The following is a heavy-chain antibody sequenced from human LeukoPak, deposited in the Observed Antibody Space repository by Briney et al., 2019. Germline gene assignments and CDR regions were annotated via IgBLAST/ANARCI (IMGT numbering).Heavy chain of an antibody. CDR1: SGSISSSSFR. J-gene: IGHJ4*02. V-gene: IGHV4-39*01. D-gene: IGHD3-22*01. Sequence: SETLSLTCTVSSGSISSSSFRWGWIRQPPGKGLEWIGSIYYAGSTYYSPSLESRVTISVDTSKNQFSLRLSSVTAVDTAVYYCARHSYYHDSSTYYYFFDYWGQGALVSVSS. CDR3: ARHSYYHDSSTYYYFFDY. CDR2: IYYAGST.